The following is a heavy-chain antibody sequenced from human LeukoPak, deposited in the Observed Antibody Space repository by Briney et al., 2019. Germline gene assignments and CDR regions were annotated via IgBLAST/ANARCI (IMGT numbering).Heavy chain of an antibody. CDR3: AKGMKYSGSYPKDY. Sequence: GGSLRLSCAASGFTFSSYAMSWVRQAPGKGLEWVSAISGSGGSTYYADSVKGRFTISRDNSKNTLYLQMNSLRAEDTAVYYCAKGMKYSGSYPKDYWGQGTPVTVSS. CDR2: ISGSGGST. V-gene: IGHV3-23*01. D-gene: IGHD1-26*01. CDR1: GFTFSSYA. J-gene: IGHJ4*02.